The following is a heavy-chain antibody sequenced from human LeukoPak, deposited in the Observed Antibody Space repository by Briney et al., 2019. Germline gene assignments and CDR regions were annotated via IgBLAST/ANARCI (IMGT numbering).Heavy chain of an antibody. CDR1: GGSISSSSYY. Sequence: SETLSLTCTVSGGSISSSSYYWGWIRQPPGKGLEWIGSINYSGSTYYNPSLKSRVTISVDTSKNQFSLKLSSVTAADTAVYYCARGLYYYDSSGYYPTFDYWGQGTLVTVSS. CDR2: INYSGST. CDR3: ARGLYYYDSSGYYPTFDY. V-gene: IGHV4-39*07. J-gene: IGHJ4*02. D-gene: IGHD3-22*01.